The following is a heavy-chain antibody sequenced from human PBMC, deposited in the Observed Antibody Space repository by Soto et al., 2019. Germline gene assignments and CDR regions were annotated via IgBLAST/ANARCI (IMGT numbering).Heavy chain of an antibody. CDR3: TRQGIALIGGWFDP. J-gene: IGHJ5*02. D-gene: IGHD6-13*01. CDR1: GFTFSGSA. CDR2: IRSKANSYAT. Sequence: EVQLVESGGGLVQPGGSLKLSCAASGFTFSGSAVHWVRQASGKGLEWVGRIRSKANSYATTYAASVKGRFTFSRDDSKNTAYLQMNSLNTEDTARYYCTRQGIALIGGWFDPWGQGTLVTVSS. V-gene: IGHV3-73*02.